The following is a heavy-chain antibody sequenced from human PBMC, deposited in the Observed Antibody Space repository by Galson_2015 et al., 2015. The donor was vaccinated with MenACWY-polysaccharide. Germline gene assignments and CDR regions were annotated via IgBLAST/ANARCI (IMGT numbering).Heavy chain of an antibody. CDR1: GFTFNDFW. Sequence: SLRLSCAASGFTFNDFWLSWVRQAPGKGLEWVANINQYGSEEYYVDSVKGRFTISRDNAKNSLYLQMNSLRAEDTAVYYCARDGGRTIGTTQRGYWGQGTLVTVSS. CDR2: INQYGSEE. J-gene: IGHJ4*02. D-gene: IGHD1-1*01. V-gene: IGHV3-7*01. CDR3: ARDGGRTIGTTQRGY.